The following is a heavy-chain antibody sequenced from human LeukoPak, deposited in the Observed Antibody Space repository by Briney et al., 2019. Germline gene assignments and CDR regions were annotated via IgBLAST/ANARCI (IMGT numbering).Heavy chain of an antibody. CDR1: GFTFSNYW. CDR2: INRDGSER. D-gene: IGHD2-2*01. V-gene: IGHV3-7*03. Sequence: PGGSLRLSCAASGFTFSNYWMTWVRQAPGKGLEWVANINRDGSERYYVDSVKGRFTISRDDAKSSLYLQMNSLRAEDTAVYYCVKGGDVAVVPAAGPYYAMDVWGQGITVTVSS. J-gene: IGHJ6*02. CDR3: VKGGDVAVVPAAGPYYAMDV.